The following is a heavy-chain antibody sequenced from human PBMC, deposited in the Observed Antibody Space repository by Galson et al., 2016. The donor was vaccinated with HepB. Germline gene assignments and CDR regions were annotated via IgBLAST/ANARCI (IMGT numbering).Heavy chain of an antibody. Sequence: SETLSLTCTVSGGSISSSSYYWVWIRQPPGKGLEWIGTIYYSGTTYYNPSLKSGVTISVDTSTNQFSLKLRSVTAADTAAYYCARRDSTSAAQAFDHWGQGTLVAVSS. J-gene: IGHJ4*02. CDR3: ARRDSTSAAQAFDH. CDR2: IYYSGTT. CDR1: GGSISSSSYY. V-gene: IGHV4-39*01. D-gene: IGHD2-15*01.